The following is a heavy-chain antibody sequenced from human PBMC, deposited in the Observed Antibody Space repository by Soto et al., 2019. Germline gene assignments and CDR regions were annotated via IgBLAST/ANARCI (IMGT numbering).Heavy chain of an antibody. J-gene: IGHJ6*03. Sequence: QVQLVQSGAEVKKPGASVKVSCKASGYTFTGYYMHWVRQAPGQGLEGMGWINPNSGGTNYAQKVQGWVTMTRDTSISTAYMELSRLRSDDTAVYYCAREGYSSSSTYYYYYMDVWGKGTTVTVSS. V-gene: IGHV1-2*04. D-gene: IGHD6-6*01. CDR3: AREGYSSSSTYYYYYMDV. CDR1: GYTFTGYY. CDR2: INPNSGGT.